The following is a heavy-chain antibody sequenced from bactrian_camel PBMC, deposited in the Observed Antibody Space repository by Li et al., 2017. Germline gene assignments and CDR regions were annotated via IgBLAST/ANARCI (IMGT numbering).Heavy chain of an antibody. CDR3: AVRLNSGCPIRARDFEH. CDR1: GITYDKPC. Sequence: HVQLVESGGGSVEVGGSLRLSCVASGITYDKPCMGWFRQVPGKERERVATYGGYGRISYAGSAEGRFTITRDKDNLYLQMDSLRPSDTGTYYCAVRLNSGCPIRARDFEHWGQGTQVTVS. J-gene: IGHJ4*01. D-gene: IGHD4*01. V-gene: IGHV3S55*01. CDR2: YGGYGRI.